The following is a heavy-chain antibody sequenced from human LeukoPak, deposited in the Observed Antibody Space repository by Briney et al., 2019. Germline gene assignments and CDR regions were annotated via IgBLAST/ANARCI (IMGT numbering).Heavy chain of an antibody. CDR1: GFTFSSYA. D-gene: IGHD1-26*01. J-gene: IGHJ4*02. CDR3: ARDRPTGSYYSIDY. V-gene: IGHV3-33*08. CDR2: IWSDGSDK. Sequence: GGSLRLSCATSGFTFSSYAMSWVRQAPGKGLEWVALIWSDGSDKYYADSVKGRFTISRDNSKNTVFLQVNSLRAEDTAVYYCARDRPTGSYYSIDYWGQGTLVTVSS.